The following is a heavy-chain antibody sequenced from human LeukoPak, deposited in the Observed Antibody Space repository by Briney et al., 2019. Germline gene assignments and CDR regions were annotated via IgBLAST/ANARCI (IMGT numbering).Heavy chain of an antibody. CDR3: ARDPRAPYPEFVY. CDR1: GGTFSSYA. J-gene: IGHJ4*02. V-gene: IGHV1-69*04. Sequence: GASVKVSRKASGGTFSSYAISWVRQAPGQGLEWMGRIIPILGIANYAQKFQGRVTLTADKSTSTAYMELSSLRSEDTAVYYCARDPRAPYPEFVYWGQGTLVTVSS. CDR2: IIPILGIA. D-gene: IGHD2-2*02.